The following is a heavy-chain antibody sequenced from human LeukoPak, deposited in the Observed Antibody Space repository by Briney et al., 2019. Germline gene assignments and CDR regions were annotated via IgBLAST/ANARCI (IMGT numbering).Heavy chain of an antibody. D-gene: IGHD3-3*01. CDR1: GFTFSDYY. CDR3: ERGQVNDFWSGCYPLAQGGGFDH. Sequence: GGSLRLSCAASGFTFSDYYMRWIRQALGEGLGGVSYLRSSGSTIHYADSVKGRVTISRDNAKNSLYLQMNSLRAEDTAVYYCERGQVNDFWSGCYPLAQGGGFDHWGQGTLVTVSS. CDR2: LRSSGSTI. J-gene: IGHJ5*02. V-gene: IGHV3-11*01.